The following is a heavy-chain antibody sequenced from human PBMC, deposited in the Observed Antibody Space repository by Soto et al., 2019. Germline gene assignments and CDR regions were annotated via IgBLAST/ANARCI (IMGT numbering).Heavy chain of an antibody. CDR2: VYSSGTT. CDR1: GGSINSYW. J-gene: IGHJ4*02. D-gene: IGHD3-10*01. V-gene: IGHV4-4*07. Sequence: SETLSLTCSVSGGSINSYWWSWIRQPAGKGLEWIGRVYSSGTTDYNPSLNSRATMSVETSKNQFSLKLSSVTAADTAVYYCARDIGSFAYGEGYWGQGIQVTSPQ. CDR3: ARDIGSFAYGEGY.